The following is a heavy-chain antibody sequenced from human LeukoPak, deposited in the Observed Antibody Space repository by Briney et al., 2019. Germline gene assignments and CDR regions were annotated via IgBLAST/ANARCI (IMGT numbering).Heavy chain of an antibody. V-gene: IGHV3-21*06. J-gene: IGHJ4*02. CDR2: ISSSSSYI. Sequence: MAGGSLRFSCAASGFTFSSYSMNWVRQAPGKGLEWVSSISSSSSYIYYADSVKGRFTISRDNAKNSLYLQMNSLRAEDTAIYYCTRVGYIDEGIDYWGQGTLVTVSS. CDR3: TRVGYIDEGIDY. D-gene: IGHD5-24*01. CDR1: GFTFSSYS.